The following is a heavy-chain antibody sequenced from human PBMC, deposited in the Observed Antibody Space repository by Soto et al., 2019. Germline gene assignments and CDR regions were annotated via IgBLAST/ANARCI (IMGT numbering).Heavy chain of an antibody. V-gene: IGHV4-34*01. D-gene: IGHD1-1*01. CDR1: GGSFSGYY. Sequence: QVQLQQWGAGLLKPSETLSLTCAVYGGSFSGYYWSWFRRPQGKGLEWIGESNHSGSTNYNPSLKSRVTISVDTSKNQFSLKLSSVTAADTAVYYCARGGVTDWYDGLPTPYYFDYWGQGTLVTVSS. CDR2: SNHSGST. J-gene: IGHJ4*02. CDR3: ARGGVTDWYDGLPTPYYFDY.